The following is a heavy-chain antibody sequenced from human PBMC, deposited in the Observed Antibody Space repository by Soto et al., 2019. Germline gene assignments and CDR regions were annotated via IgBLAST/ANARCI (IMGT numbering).Heavy chain of an antibody. Sequence: EVQLVESGGGLVQPGGSLRLSCAASGFTVSSNYMSWVRQAPGKGLEWVSVIYSGGSTYYADSVKGRLTISRDNSKNTLYLQLNRLRAEDTAVYYCKNTGWQFDYWGQGTLVTVSS. CDR3: KNTGWQFDY. J-gene: IGHJ4*02. CDR1: GFTVSSNY. D-gene: IGHD6-19*01. CDR2: IYSGGST. V-gene: IGHV3-66*01.